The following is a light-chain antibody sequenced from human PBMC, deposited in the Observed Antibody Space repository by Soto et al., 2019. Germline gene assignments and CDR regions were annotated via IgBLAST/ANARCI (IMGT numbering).Light chain of an antibody. Sequence: EIVLTQSPGTLSLSPGERATLSCRASQSVSSSYLAWYQQKPGQAPRLLIYGASSRATGIPDRFSGSGSGTDFTLTISRLEPEDFAVYYCPHYGSSPPPLGQGTKADIK. CDR2: GAS. J-gene: IGKJ1*01. CDR1: QSVSSSY. V-gene: IGKV3-20*01. CDR3: PHYGSSPPP.